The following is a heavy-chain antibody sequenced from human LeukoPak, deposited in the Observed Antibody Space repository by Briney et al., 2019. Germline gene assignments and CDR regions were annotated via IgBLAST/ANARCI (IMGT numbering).Heavy chain of an antibody. J-gene: IGHJ4*02. D-gene: IGHD6-19*01. Sequence: PSETLSLTCTVSGGSISSYYWSWIRQPAGKGLEWIGRIYTNGSTNYNPSLKSRVTMSVDTSKNQFSLKLSSVTAADTAVYYCARDSSGWYVSYFDYWGQGTLVTVSS. V-gene: IGHV4-4*07. CDR1: GGSISSYY. CDR3: ARDSSGWYVSYFDY. CDR2: IYTNGST.